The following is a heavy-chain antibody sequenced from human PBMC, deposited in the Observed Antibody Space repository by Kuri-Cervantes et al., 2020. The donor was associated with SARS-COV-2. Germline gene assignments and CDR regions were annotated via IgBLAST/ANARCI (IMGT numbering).Heavy chain of an antibody. J-gene: IGHJ3*02. D-gene: IGHD3-9*01. CDR3: AKDHILTGYSYDAFDI. CDR2: ISGSGGST. Sequence: GGSLRLSCAASGFTFSSYSMNWVRQAPGKGLEWVSAISGSGGSTYYADSVKGRFTISRDNSKNTLYLQMNSLRAEDTAVYYCAKDHILTGYSYDAFDIWGQGTMVTVSS. CDR1: GFTFSSYS. V-gene: IGHV3-23*01.